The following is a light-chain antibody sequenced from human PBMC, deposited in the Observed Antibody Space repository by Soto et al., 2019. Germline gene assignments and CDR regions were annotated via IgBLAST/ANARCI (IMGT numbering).Light chain of an antibody. CDR3: QQYDNLPFT. Sequence: DIQMTQSPSSLSASVGDRVTITCQASQDRSNYLNWYQQKPGKAPKLLIYDASNLETGVPSRFSGSGSGTDFTLTISIPQTEDIETYYCQQYDNLPFTFGPGTKVDIK. J-gene: IGKJ3*01. V-gene: IGKV1-33*01. CDR2: DAS. CDR1: QDRSNY.